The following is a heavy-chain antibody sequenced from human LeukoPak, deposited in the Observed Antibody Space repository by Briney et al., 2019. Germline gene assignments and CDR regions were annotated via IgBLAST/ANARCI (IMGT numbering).Heavy chain of an antibody. Sequence: SETLSLTCAVSGGSISSGGYSWNWIRQPPGKGLEWIGYIYNSGSTSYNPSLKSRVSLSVDTSKNLFSLTLNSMTAADTAVYYCARGWGPAYCGGDCHRHFDYWGQGTLVTVSS. J-gene: IGHJ4*02. D-gene: IGHD2-21*02. V-gene: IGHV4-30-4*07. CDR3: ARGWGPAYCGGDCHRHFDY. CDR2: IYNSGST. CDR1: GGSISSGGYS.